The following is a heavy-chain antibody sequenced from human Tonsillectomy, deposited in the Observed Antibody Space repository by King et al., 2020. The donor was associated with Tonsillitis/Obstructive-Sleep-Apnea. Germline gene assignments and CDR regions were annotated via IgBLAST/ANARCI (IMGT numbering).Heavy chain of an antibody. Sequence: VQLVQSGAEVKKPGASVKDSCEASGYTFNSYGISWVRQAPGQGLEWMGWISAYNGHTNYAQKLQGRVTMTTDTSTSTAYMELRSLRSDDTAVYYCARDSMSHYFDSSSYYTFDYWGQGTLVTVSS. CDR3: ARDSMSHYFDSSSYYTFDY. CDR2: ISAYNGHT. CDR1: GYTFNSYG. D-gene: IGHD3-22*01. V-gene: IGHV1-18*01. J-gene: IGHJ4*02.